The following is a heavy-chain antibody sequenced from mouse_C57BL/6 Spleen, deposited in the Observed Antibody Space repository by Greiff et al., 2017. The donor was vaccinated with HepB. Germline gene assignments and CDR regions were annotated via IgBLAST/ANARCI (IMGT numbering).Heavy chain of an antibody. V-gene: IGHV7-4*01. CDR3: VKAVPFYGSSHWYFDV. Sequence: EVKLVESGGGLVQPGASLRLSCAASGFTFTDYYMSWVRQPPGKAPEWLALIINKANGYTTEYTASVKGRFTISSDNSQNILYLQMNTLRAENSATDYCVKAVPFYGSSHWYFDVWGTGTTVTVSS. J-gene: IGHJ1*03. CDR1: GFTFTDYY. CDR2: IINKANGYTT. D-gene: IGHD1-1*01.